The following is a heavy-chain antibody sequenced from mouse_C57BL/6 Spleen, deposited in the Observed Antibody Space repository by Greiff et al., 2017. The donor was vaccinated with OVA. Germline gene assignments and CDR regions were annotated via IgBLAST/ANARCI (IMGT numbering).Heavy chain of an antibody. CDR2: IDPANGNT. Sequence: EVMLVESVAELVRPGASVKLSCTASGFNIKNTYMHWVKQRPEQGLEWIGRIDPANGNTKYAPKFQGKATITADTSSNTAYLQLSSLTSEDTAIYYCARDSSGYPPWFAYWGQGTLVTVSA. J-gene: IGHJ3*01. V-gene: IGHV14-3*01. CDR1: GFNIKNTY. CDR3: ARDSSGYPPWFAY. D-gene: IGHD3-2*02.